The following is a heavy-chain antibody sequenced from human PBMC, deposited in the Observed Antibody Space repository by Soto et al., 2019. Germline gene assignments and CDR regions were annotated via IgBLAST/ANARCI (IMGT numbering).Heavy chain of an antibody. V-gene: IGHV4-4*02. CDR1: GGSISSSHW. D-gene: IGHD3-16*01. CDR2: IYHSGST. CDR3: ASSGGGEDY. J-gene: IGHJ4*02. Sequence: QVQLQESGPGLVKPSGTLSLSCAVSGGSISSSHWWTWVRQPPGKGLEWIGEIYHSGSTNYNPSLKSRVTISVDTSRNQFPRNLSAVTAADTAVYYGASSGGGEDYWGQGILVTVSS.